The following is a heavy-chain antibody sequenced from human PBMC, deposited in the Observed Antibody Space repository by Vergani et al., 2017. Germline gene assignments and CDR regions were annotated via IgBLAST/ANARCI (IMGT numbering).Heavy chain of an antibody. CDR3: ARGGSWDSSGYYYYYYGMDV. CDR2: IWYDGSNK. Sequence: VQLLESGGGLVQPGGSLRLSCAASGFTFSSYGMHWVRQAPGKGLEWVAVIWYDGSNKYYADSVKGRFTISRDNSKNTLYLQMNSLRAEDTAVYYCARGGSWDSSGYYYYYYGMDVWGQGTTVTVSS. D-gene: IGHD3-22*01. CDR1: GFTFSSYG. V-gene: IGHV3-33*01. J-gene: IGHJ6*02.